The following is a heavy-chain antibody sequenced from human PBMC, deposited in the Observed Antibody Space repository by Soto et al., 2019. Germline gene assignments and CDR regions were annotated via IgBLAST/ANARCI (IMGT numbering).Heavy chain of an antibody. Sequence: NPSETLSLTCSVSGGSMRNVYWSWIRQSPGKGLEWIGFIFHSGNAKYNPSLQSRASMSIDTSKNQFSLSLESVTAADTAVYFCARAHAPTLPFDFWGQGTLVTVSS. CDR3: ARAHAPTLPFDF. CDR2: IFHSGNA. D-gene: IGHD2-15*01. V-gene: IGHV4-59*01. J-gene: IGHJ4*02. CDR1: GGSMRNVY.